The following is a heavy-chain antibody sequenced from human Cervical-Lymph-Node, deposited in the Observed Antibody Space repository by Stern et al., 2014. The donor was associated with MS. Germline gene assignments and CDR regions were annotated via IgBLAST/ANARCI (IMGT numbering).Heavy chain of an antibody. CDR3: ARRVTRNNFDS. V-gene: IGHV1-2*06. CDR2: INPNRGGT. CDR1: GYTFTNYY. Sequence: QVQLVEYGAAVKKPGASMKVSCKASGYTFTNYYIHWVRQAPGQGLEWMGRINPNRGGTKDGQKFQGRDNLARDKSVSPAYMEMSRLMSDDTAVYYCARRVTRNNFDSWCQGTLVTFSS. J-gene: IGHJ4*02. D-gene: IGHD4-17*01.